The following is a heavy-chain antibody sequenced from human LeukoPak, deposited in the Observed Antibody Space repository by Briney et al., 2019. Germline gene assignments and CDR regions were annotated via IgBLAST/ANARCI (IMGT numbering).Heavy chain of an antibody. CDR2: IKQDGSEK. CDR3: AKDTGRNYYYYYMDV. Sequence: GGFLRLSCAASGFTFSSYCMSWVRQAPGKGLEWVANIKQDGSEKYYVDSVKGRFTISRDNSKNTLYLQMNSLRAEDTAVYYCAKDTGRNYYYYYMDVWGKGTTVTVSS. J-gene: IGHJ6*03. V-gene: IGHV3-7*01. CDR1: GFTFSSYC. D-gene: IGHD3-10*01.